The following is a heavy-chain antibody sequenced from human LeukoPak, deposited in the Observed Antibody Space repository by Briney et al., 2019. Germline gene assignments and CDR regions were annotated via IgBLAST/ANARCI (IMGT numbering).Heavy chain of an antibody. Sequence: SETLSLTCTVSGYSISSGYYWGWIRQRPGKGLEWIGSIYHSGSTYYNPSLKSRVTISVDTSKNQFSLKLSSVTAADTAVYYCAREKAAAGDYWGQGTLVTVSS. V-gene: IGHV4-38-2*02. CDR3: AREKAAAGDY. CDR2: IYHSGST. D-gene: IGHD6-13*01. CDR1: GYSISSGYY. J-gene: IGHJ4*02.